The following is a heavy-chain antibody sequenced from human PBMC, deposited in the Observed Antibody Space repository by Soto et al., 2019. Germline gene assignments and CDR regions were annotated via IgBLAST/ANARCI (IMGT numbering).Heavy chain of an antibody. V-gene: IGHV1-8*01. CDR2: MKPNSGNT. Sequence: ASVKLSCKAAGYTFTSYDINWGRQATGQGLEWMGWMKPNSGNTGYAQKFQGRFTISRDNSKNTLYLQTNSLRAEDTAVYYCARGQFHYFDKSDPNAFDIWGQGTMVTVSS. CDR3: ARGQFHYFDKSDPNAFDI. J-gene: IGHJ3*02. CDR1: GYTFTSYD. D-gene: IGHD3-22*01.